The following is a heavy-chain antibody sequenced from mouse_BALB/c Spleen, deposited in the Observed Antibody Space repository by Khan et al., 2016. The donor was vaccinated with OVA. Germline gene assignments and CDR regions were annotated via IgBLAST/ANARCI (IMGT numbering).Heavy chain of an antibody. Sequence: VQLQQSGAELVKPGASVKLSCKASGYTFSSYYMYWVKERPGQGLEWIGEINPSNGGSNFNEKFKSKATLTVDKSSSTAYMQRRSLTSEDSAVYYCRRAGYGSFAYWGQGTLVTVSA. D-gene: IGHD2-2*01. CDR2: INPSNGGS. CDR3: RRAGYGSFAY. V-gene: IGHV1S81*02. J-gene: IGHJ3*01. CDR1: GYTFSSYY.